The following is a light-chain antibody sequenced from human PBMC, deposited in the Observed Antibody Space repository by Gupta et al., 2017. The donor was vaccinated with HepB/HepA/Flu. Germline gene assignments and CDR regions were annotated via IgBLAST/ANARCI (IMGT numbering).Light chain of an antibody. CDR2: DVI. CDR1: SSDFANYYY. J-gene: IGLJ1*01. Sequence: QSALTPPRSVSGSPGQSVTLSCTGTSSDFANYYYVSWYQHHPGKAPKLIIYDVIKRPSGVPDRFAGSKSGNTASLTISGLQAEDEADYYCCSYAGRYTYVFGDGTKVTVL. CDR3: CSYAGRYTYV. V-gene: IGLV2-11*01.